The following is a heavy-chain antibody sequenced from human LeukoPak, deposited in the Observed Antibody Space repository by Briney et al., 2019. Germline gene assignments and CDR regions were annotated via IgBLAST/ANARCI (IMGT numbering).Heavy chain of an antibody. J-gene: IGHJ4*02. Sequence: GASVKVSCKASGYTFTDYYIHWVRQAPGQGLEWMGIINPSGGSSSYAQKFQGRVTMTRNTSISTAYMELSSLRSEDTAVYYCASGRQGYSSSWRGYDYWGQGTLVTVSS. CDR3: ASGRQGYSSSWRGYDY. D-gene: IGHD6-13*01. V-gene: IGHV1-46*01. CDR1: GYTFTDYY. CDR2: INPSGGSS.